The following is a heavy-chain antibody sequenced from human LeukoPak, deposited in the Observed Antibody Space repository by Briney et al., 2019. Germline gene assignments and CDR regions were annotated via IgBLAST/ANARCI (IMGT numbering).Heavy chain of an antibody. CDR1: GGSISSSSYY. J-gene: IGHJ4*02. CDR2: IYYSGST. V-gene: IGHV4-39*07. D-gene: IGHD4-17*01. CDR3: ARDGVTVTTYYFDY. Sequence: SETLSLTCTVSGGSISSSSYYWGWIRQPPGKGLEWIGNIYYSGSTYYNPSLKSRVTISVDTSKNQFSLKLRSVTAADTAVYYCARDGVTVTTYYFDYWGQGTLVTVSS.